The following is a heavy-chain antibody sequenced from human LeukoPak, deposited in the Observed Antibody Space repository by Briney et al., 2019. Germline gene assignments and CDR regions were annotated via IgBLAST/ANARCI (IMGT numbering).Heavy chain of an antibody. J-gene: IGHJ6*03. CDR3: ARTTMVRGTYYMDV. CDR1: GDSISSYY. CDR2: VYYSGST. Sequence: SETLSLTCTVSGDSISSYYWTWLRQPPGKGLEWLGYVYYSGSTKYNPSLNSRVIISLDTSKNQFSLKLSSVTAADTAVYYCARTTMVRGTYYMDVWGKGTTVTISS. V-gene: IGHV4-59*01. D-gene: IGHD3-10*01.